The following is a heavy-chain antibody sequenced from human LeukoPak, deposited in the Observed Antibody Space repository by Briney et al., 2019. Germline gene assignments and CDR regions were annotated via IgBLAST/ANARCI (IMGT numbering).Heavy chain of an antibody. CDR2: IRSKANSYAT. Sequence: AGGSLRLSCAASGFTFSGSAMHWVRQASGKGLEWVGRIRSKANSYATAYAASVKGRFTISRDDSKNTAYLQMNSLKTEDTAVYYCASAAYYDFWSGYYFSEYFQHWGQGTLVTVSS. D-gene: IGHD3-3*01. J-gene: IGHJ1*01. V-gene: IGHV3-73*01. CDR1: GFTFSGSA. CDR3: ASAAYYDFWSGYYFSEYFQH.